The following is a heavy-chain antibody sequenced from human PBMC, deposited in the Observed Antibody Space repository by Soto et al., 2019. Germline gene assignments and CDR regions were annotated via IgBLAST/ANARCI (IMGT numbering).Heavy chain of an antibody. CDR3: ATADNWNVAGLLDY. V-gene: IGHV1-24*01. D-gene: IGHD1-20*01. CDR1: GGTFSCYA. J-gene: IGHJ4*02. CDR2: FDPEDGET. Sequence: ASVKVSCKASGGTFSCYAISWVLQAPGKGLEWMGGFDPEDGETIYAQKFQGRVTMTEDTSTDTAYMELSSLRSEDTAVYYCATADNWNVAGLLDYWGQGTLVTVSS.